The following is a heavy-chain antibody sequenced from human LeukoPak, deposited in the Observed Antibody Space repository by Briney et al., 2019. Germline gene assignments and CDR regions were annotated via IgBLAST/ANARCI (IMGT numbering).Heavy chain of an antibody. V-gene: IGHV4-39*01. J-gene: IGHJ4*02. CDR3: ARQWLVPYVFFHY. D-gene: IGHD6-19*01. Sequence: PSETLSLTCTVSGDSLSTYYWSWIRQPPGKGLEWIGTIFYSGDTYYNPSLKSRVTISVDTSKNQFSLRLSSVTAADTAVYYCARQWLVPYVFFHYWGLGTLVTVSS. CDR1: GDSLSTYY. CDR2: IFYSGDT.